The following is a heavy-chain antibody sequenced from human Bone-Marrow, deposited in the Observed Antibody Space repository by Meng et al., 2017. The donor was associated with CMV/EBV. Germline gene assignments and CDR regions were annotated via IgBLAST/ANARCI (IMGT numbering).Heavy chain of an antibody. V-gene: IGHV1-2*02. J-gene: IGHJ6*01. CDR1: GYTFTGHY. CDR3: ARDFDDTYSMISYYYYGMDV. Sequence: ASVKVSCKASGYTFTGHYMHWVRQAPGQGLEWMGWINPNSGGTNYAQKFQGRVTMTRDTSISTAYMELSRLRSDDTAVYYCARDFDDTYSMISYYYYGMDVWGQGTTVTGSS. CDR2: INPNSGGT. D-gene: IGHD4-11*01.